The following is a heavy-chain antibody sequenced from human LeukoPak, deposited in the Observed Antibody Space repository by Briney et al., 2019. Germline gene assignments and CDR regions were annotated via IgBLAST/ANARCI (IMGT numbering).Heavy chain of an antibody. CDR2: IIPIFGTA. J-gene: IGHJ5*02. CDR1: GDTFSSYA. D-gene: IGHD3-3*01. V-gene: IGHV1-69*13. Sequence: SVKVSCKASGDTFSSYAINWVRQAPGQGLEWMGGIIPIFGTANYAQKFQGRVTITADESTSTAYMELSSLRSEDTAVYYCARDVRLGQYDFWSGYYRNWFDPWGQGTLVTVSS. CDR3: ARDVRLGQYDFWSGYYRNWFDP.